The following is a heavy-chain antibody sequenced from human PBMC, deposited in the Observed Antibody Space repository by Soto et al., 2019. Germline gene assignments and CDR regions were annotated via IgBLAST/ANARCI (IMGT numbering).Heavy chain of an antibody. CDR1: GGSISSGGTGSY. V-gene: IGHV4-31*03. Sequence: QVQLQESGPGLVKPSQTLSLTCTVSGGSISSGGTGSYWTWIRQLPGKGLEWIGYIYYTGNTYYNPSLKSRPTISIDTSDNQFSLKLTSVTAADTAVYFCASGHDAYKVRYWGKGTLVTVSS. J-gene: IGHJ4*02. CDR2: IYYTGNT. D-gene: IGHD1-1*01. CDR3: ASGHDAYKVRY.